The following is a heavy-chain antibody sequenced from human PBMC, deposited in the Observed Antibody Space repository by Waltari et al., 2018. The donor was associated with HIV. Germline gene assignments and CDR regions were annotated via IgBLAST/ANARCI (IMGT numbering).Heavy chain of an antibody. Sequence: EEQLLESGGGLAQPGGSLRLSCAASGFIFSSSAMTWVRQAPGKGLEWVSGISESAYSTNYADSVKGRFTISRDNSKNTLYLQMNSLRVEDTAVYYCARNHTGNNWATYDIWGQGTMVTVSS. CDR1: GFIFSSSA. CDR3: ARNHTGNNWATYDI. J-gene: IGHJ3*02. CDR2: ISESAYST. V-gene: IGHV3-23*01. D-gene: IGHD1-1*01.